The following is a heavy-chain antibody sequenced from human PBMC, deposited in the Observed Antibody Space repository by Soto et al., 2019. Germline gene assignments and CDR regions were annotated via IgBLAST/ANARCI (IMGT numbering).Heavy chain of an antibody. CDR3: ANCGYSYGFDAFDI. J-gene: IGHJ3*02. D-gene: IGHD5-18*01. CDR2: IIPIFGTA. CDR1: GGTFSSYA. V-gene: IGHV1-69*06. Sequence: ASVKVSCKASGGTFSSYAISWVRQAPGQGLEWMGGIIPIFGTANYAQKFQGRVTITADKSTSTAYMELSSLRSEDTAVYYCANCGYSYGFDAFDIWGQGTMVTVSS.